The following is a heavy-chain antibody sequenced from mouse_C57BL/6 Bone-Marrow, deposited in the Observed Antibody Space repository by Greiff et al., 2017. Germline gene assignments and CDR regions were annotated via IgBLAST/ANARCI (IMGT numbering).Heavy chain of an antibody. CDR3: ARSRGKFAMDY. CDR1: GYTFTSYG. J-gene: IGHJ4*01. V-gene: IGHV1-81*01. CDR2: IYPRSGNT. Sequence: VQLQQPGAELARPGASVKLSCKASGYTFTSYGISWVKQRTGQGLEWIGEIYPRSGNTYYNEKFKGKATLTADKSSSTAYMELRSLTSEDSAVYFCARSRGKFAMDYWGQGTSVTVSS. D-gene: IGHD2-1*01.